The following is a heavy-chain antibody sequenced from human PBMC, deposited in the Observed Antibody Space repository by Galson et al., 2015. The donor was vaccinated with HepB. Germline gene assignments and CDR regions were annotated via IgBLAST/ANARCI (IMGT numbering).Heavy chain of an antibody. V-gene: IGHV1-18*01. J-gene: IGHJ4*02. CDR3: AREFLYYDSSGSAGPYYFDY. CDR2: ISAYNGNT. D-gene: IGHD3-22*01. CDR1: GYTFTSNG. Sequence: SVKVSCKASGYTFTSNGISWVRQAPGQGLEWMGWISAYNGNTNYAQKLQGRVTMTTDTSTSTAYMELRSLRSDDTAVYYCAREFLYYDSSGSAGPYYFDYWGQGTLVTVSS.